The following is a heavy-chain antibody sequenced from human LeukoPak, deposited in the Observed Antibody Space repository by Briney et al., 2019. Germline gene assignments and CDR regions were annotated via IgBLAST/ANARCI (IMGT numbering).Heavy chain of an antibody. CDR2: IYYSGST. D-gene: IGHD5-18*01. V-gene: IGHV4-39*07. J-gene: IGHJ4*02. CDR3: ARGYSYGSLSFDY. Sequence: PSETLSLTCTVSGGSISSSSYYWGWIRQPPGKGLEWIGSIYYSGSTYYNPSLKSRVTISVDTSKNQFSLKLSSVTAADTAVYYCARGYSYGSLSFDYWGQGTLVTVSS. CDR1: GGSISSSSYY.